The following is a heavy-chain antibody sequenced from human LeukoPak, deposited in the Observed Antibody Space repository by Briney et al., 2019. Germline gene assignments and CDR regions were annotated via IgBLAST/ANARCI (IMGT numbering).Heavy chain of an antibody. Sequence: PGRSLRLSCAASGFTFSSYGMHWVRQAPGKGLEWVAVISYDGSNKYYADSVKGRFTISRDNSKNTLYLQMNSLRAEDTAVYYCARVSGAYRLYGDYLDYWGQGTLVTVSS. V-gene: IGHV3-30*03. CDR3: ARVSGAYRLYGDYLDY. CDR2: ISYDGSNK. D-gene: IGHD4-17*01. J-gene: IGHJ4*02. CDR1: GFTFSSYG.